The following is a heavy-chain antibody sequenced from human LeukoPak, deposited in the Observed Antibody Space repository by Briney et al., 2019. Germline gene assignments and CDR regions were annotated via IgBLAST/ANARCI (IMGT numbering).Heavy chain of an antibody. D-gene: IGHD3-22*01. CDR1: GFTFSSYS. CDR3: ARDFHRYYYDTSGYNGFDI. Sequence: GGSLTLSCAASGFTFSSYSMNWFRKAPGKGLEGVSYISSISSSSTYYADSVKGRFTISRDNAKNSLYLQLNSLRAEDTAVYYCARDFHRYYYDTSGYNGFDIWGQGTMVTVSS. J-gene: IGHJ3*02. V-gene: IGHV3-48*04. CDR2: ISSISSSST.